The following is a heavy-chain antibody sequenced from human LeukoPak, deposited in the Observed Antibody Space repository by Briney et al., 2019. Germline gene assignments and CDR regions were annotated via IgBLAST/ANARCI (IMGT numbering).Heavy chain of an antibody. Sequence: PSETLSLTCTVSGGSISSYFWSWIRQPAGKGLEWIGRIYTSGSTNYNPSLKSRVTMSVDTSKNQFSLKLSSVTAADTAVYYCARGMAAITDDAFDIWGQGTMVTVSS. D-gene: IGHD5-24*01. CDR1: GGSISSYF. CDR3: ARGMAAITDDAFDI. V-gene: IGHV4-4*07. CDR2: IYTSGST. J-gene: IGHJ3*02.